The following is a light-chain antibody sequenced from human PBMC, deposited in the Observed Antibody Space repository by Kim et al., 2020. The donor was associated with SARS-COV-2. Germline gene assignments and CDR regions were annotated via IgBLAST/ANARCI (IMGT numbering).Light chain of an antibody. CDR1: SLRSYY. CDR2: GKN. V-gene: IGLV3-19*01. CDR3: NSRDSSGNHVV. Sequence: ALGQTFRITCQGDSLRSYYASWYQQKPGQAPVLVIYGKNNRPSGIPDRFSGSSSGNTASLTSTGAQAEDEADYYCNSRDSSGNHVVFGGGTQLTVL. J-gene: IGLJ2*01.